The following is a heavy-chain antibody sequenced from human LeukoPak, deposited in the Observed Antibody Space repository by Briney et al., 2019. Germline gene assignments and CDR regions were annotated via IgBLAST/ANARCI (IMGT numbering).Heavy chain of an antibody. V-gene: IGHV4-39*02. Sequence: PSETLSLTCTVSGGSISSASHYWGWIRQPPGKGLEWIGNVYYSGSTYYNPSLKSRVTISLDTSKNHFSLNLNSVTAADTAVYYCARAPLGVTFTNFDYWGQGTLVTVSS. D-gene: IGHD3-10*01. J-gene: IGHJ4*02. CDR1: GGSISSASHY. CDR2: VYYSGST. CDR3: ARAPLGVTFTNFDY.